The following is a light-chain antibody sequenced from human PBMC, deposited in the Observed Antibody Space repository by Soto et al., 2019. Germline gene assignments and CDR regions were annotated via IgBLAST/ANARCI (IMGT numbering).Light chain of an antibody. CDR2: GAS. Sequence: PGDRVTLSCRASQSVTSSYLAWYQQKPGQAPRLLIYGASSRATGIPDRFSGSGSGTDFTLTISRLEPEDFAVYYCQQYESSPTFGQGTKLEIK. CDR1: QSVTSSY. J-gene: IGKJ2*01. CDR3: QQYESSPT. V-gene: IGKV3-20*01.